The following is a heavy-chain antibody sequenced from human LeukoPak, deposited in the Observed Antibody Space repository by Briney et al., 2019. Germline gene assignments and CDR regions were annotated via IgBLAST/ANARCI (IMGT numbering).Heavy chain of an antibody. CDR3: ARDLNCSGGSCYSDY. V-gene: IGHV4-34*01. D-gene: IGHD2-15*01. Sequence: SETLSLTCAVYGESFSGYYWSWIRQPPGKGLEWIGEINHSGSTNHNPSLKSRVTISVDTSKNQFSLKLSSVTAADTAVYYCARDLNCSGGSCYSDYWGQGTLVTVSS. J-gene: IGHJ4*02. CDR2: INHSGST. CDR1: GESFSGYY.